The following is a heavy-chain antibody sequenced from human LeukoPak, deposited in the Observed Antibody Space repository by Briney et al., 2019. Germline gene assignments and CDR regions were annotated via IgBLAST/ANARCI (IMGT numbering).Heavy chain of an antibody. CDR1: GFTFSSYW. V-gene: IGHV3-74*01. CDR2: INGDGRNI. J-gene: IGHJ4*02. Sequence: GGSLRLSCVASGFTFSSYWMHWVRQDPRKGLVWVSRINGDGRNINYADSVKGRFTISRDNAKNTLYLQMNSLRAEDTAVYYCARDSSSPRADYWGQGTLVTVSS. D-gene: IGHD6-6*01. CDR3: ARDSSSPRADY.